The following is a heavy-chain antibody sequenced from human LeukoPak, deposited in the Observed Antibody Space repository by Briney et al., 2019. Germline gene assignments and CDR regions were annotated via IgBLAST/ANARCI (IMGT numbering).Heavy chain of an antibody. CDR2: INSDGSST. CDR3: VRDPVATIQGGPGDY. J-gene: IGHJ4*02. V-gene: IGHV3-74*01. CDR1: GFAFSSYW. D-gene: IGHD5-12*01. Sequence: GGSLRLSCAASGFAFSSYWMHWVRQAPGKGLVWVSCINSDGSSTTYADSVKGRFTVSRDNAKNTLSLQMNSLGVEDTAVYFCVRDPVATIQGGPGDYWGQGILVAVSP.